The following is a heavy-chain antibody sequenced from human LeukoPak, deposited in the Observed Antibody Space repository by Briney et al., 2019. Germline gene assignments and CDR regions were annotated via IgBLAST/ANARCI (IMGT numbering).Heavy chain of an antibody. CDR3: ARDLWGGYDFDY. CDR2: ISGSGGST. J-gene: IGHJ4*02. Sequence: GGSLRLSCAASGFTFSSYAMSWVRQAPGKGLEWVSAISGSGGSTYYADSVKGRFTISRDNSKNTLYLQMNSLRAEDTAVYYCARDLWGGYDFDYWGQGTLVTVSS. V-gene: IGHV3-23*01. D-gene: IGHD3-16*01. CDR1: GFTFSSYA.